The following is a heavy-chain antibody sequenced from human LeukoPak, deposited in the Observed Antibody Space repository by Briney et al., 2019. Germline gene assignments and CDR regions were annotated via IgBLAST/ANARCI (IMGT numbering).Heavy chain of an antibody. CDR3: ARGPPYCSGGSCYSRGPYYFDY. CDR1: GFTFDDYG. CDR2: INWNGGST. D-gene: IGHD2-15*01. J-gene: IGHJ4*02. V-gene: IGHV3-20*01. Sequence: GGSLRLSCAASGFTFDDYGMSWVRQAPGKGLEWVSGINWNGGSTGYADPVKGRFAISRDNAKNSLYLQMNSLRAEDTALYHCARGPPYCSGGSCYSRGPYYFDYWGQGTLVTVSS.